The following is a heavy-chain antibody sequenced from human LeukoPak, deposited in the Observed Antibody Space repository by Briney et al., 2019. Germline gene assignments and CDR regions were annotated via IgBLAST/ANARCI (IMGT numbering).Heavy chain of an antibody. CDR2: VIPLFGKP. J-gene: IGHJ2*01. V-gene: IGHV1-69*13. CDR1: GDSFNNFA. D-gene: IGHD1-26*01. CDR3: ATDGNFDL. Sequence: SVKVSCKSSGDSFNNFAVNWVRQAPGQRPEWMGRVIPLFGKPDYAQKFQGRVEIIADRSTDTVYMEMNSLTSEDTAVYYCATDGNFDLWGRGTLVTVSS.